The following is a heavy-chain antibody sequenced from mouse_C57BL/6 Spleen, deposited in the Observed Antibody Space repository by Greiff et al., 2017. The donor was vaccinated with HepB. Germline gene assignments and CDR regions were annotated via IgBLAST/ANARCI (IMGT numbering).Heavy chain of an antibody. CDR3: ARSPIYYDYTWFAY. Sequence: EVKLVESGPELVKPGASVKIPCKASGYTFTDYNMDWVKQSHGKSLEWIGDINPNNGGTIYNQKFKGKATLTVDKSSSTAYMELRSLTSEDTAVYYCARSPIYYDYTWFAYWGQGTLVTVSA. D-gene: IGHD2-4*01. CDR1: GYTFTDYN. J-gene: IGHJ3*01. V-gene: IGHV1-18*01. CDR2: INPNNGGT.